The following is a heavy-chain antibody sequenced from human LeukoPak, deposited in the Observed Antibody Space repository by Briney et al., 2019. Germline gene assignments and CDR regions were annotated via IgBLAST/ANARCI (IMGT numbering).Heavy chain of an antibody. CDR3: AKGLGEFYYYYYGMDV. J-gene: IGHJ6*02. Sequence: GGSLRPSCAASGFTFSSYAMSWVRQAPGKGLEWVSAISGSGGSTYYADSVKGRFTISRDNSKNTLYLQMNSLRAEDTAVYYCAKGLGEFYYYYYGMDVWGQGTTVTVSS. D-gene: IGHD3-10*01. V-gene: IGHV3-23*01. CDR1: GFTFSSYA. CDR2: ISGSGGST.